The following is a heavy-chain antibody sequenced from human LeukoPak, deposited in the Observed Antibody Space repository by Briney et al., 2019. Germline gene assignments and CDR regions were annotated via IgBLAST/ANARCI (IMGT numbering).Heavy chain of an antibody. J-gene: IGHJ4*02. CDR2: IRGKPYGYAT. CDR1: WFIFRDSA. CDR3: SRRYYGDHVLDF. Sequence: GGSLKLSCAAPWFIFRDSAFHWVRQASGKGLEWVGRIRGKPYGYATAYAASVKGRFTVSRDDSQNTAYLQMDSLRTEDTAVYYCSRRYYGDHVLDFWGQGVLVTVSS. V-gene: IGHV3-73*01. D-gene: IGHD4-17*01.